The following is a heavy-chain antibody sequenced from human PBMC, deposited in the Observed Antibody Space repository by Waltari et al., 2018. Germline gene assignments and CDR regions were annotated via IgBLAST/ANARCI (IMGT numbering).Heavy chain of an antibody. CDR3: AKDSAARPHYFDY. D-gene: IGHD6-6*01. CDR2: RWYDCRNS. Sequence: QVQLVESGGGVVQPGRSLRLSCAASGFTFSSYGMHWVSRAPGKGLEWVGVRWYDCRNSYNADPVKGRLTISRDNSKNTLELQMNSLRAEGTAMEYCAKDSAARPHYFDYWGQGTLVTVSS. J-gene: IGHJ4*02. CDR1: GFTFSSYG. V-gene: IGHV3-30*18.